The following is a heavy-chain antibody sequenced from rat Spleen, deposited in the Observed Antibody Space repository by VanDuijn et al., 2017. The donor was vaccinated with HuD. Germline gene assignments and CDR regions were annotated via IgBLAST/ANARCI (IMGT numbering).Heavy chain of an antibody. CDR3: ARTGGIPYWYFDF. CDR1: FYSITSSYG. J-gene: IGHJ1*01. Sequence: EVQLQESGPGLVKPSQSLSLTCSVTFYSITSSYGWNWIRKFPGNKLEWMGYINSEGTTNYNPSLKSRISITRDTSKNQFFLQVNSVTTEDTATYYCARTGGIPYWYFDFWGPGTMVTVSS. D-gene: IGHD1-11*01. CDR2: INSEGTT. V-gene: IGHV3-3*01.